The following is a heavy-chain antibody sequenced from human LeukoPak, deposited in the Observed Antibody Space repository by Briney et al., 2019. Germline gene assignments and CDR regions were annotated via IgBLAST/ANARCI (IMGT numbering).Heavy chain of an antibody. CDR2: TYYRSKWYN. Sequence: SQTLSLTCAISGDSVSSNSAAWNWIRQSPSRGLEWPGRTYYRSKWYNDYAVSVKSRITINPDTSKNQFSLQLNSVTPEDTAVYYCARETGYCSSTSCPHYYYYMDVWGKRTTVTVSS. D-gene: IGHD2-2*01. J-gene: IGHJ6*03. V-gene: IGHV6-1*01. CDR3: ARETGYCSSTSCPHYYYYMDV. CDR1: GDSVSSNSAA.